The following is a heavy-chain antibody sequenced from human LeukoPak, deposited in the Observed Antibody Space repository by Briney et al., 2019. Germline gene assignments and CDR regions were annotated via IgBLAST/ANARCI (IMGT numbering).Heavy chain of an antibody. CDR3: ARLLYNWNGSAWFDY. D-gene: IGHD1-20*01. Sequence: SETLSLTCTVAGGSISSSSYYWGWIRQPPGKGLEWIASIYYSGSTYNNPSLKSRVTISVDTTKNQSSLKLSSVTAADTAVYYCARLLYNWNGSAWFDYWGQGTLVTVSS. CDR1: GGSISSSSYY. V-gene: IGHV4-39*01. CDR2: IYYSGST. J-gene: IGHJ4*02.